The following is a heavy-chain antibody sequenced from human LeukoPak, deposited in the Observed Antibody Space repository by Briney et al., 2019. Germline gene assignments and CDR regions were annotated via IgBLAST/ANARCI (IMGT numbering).Heavy chain of an antibody. V-gene: IGHV3-30-3*01. D-gene: IGHD2-8*02. J-gene: IGHJ4*02. CDR2: ISYDGSNK. CDR3: ARELVVREQPYFDY. Sequence: PGGSRRLSCAASGFTFSSYAMHWVRQAPGKGLEWVAVISYDGSNKYYADSVKGRFTISRDNSKNTLYLQMNSLRAEDTAVYYCARELVVREQPYFDYWGQGTLVTVSS. CDR1: GFTFSSYA.